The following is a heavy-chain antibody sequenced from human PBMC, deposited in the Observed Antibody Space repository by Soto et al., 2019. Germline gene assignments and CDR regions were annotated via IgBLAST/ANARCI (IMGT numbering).Heavy chain of an antibody. V-gene: IGHV1-69*13. Sequence: SVKVSCKASGGTFSSYAISWVRQAPGQGLEWMGGIIPIFGTANYAQKFQGRVTITADESTSTAYMELSSLRSEDTAVYYCARGKHRERGTPGDKYGSGSYYKVAFDIWGQGTMVTVSS. J-gene: IGHJ3*02. CDR3: ARGKHRERGTPGDKYGSGSYYKVAFDI. CDR1: GGTFSSYA. CDR2: IIPIFGTA. D-gene: IGHD3-10*01.